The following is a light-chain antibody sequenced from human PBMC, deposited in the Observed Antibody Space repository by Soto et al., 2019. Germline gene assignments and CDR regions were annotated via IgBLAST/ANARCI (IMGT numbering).Light chain of an antibody. V-gene: IGLV2-14*01. Sequence: SVLTQAASVSGSPGQSITISCTGTSSDVGGYNYVSWYQQHPGKAPKLMIYDVSNRPSGVSNRFSGSKSGNAASLTISGLQAEDEADYYCSSYTSSIDYVFGTGTKVTVL. CDR2: DVS. CDR3: SSYTSSIDYV. J-gene: IGLJ1*01. CDR1: SSDVGGYNY.